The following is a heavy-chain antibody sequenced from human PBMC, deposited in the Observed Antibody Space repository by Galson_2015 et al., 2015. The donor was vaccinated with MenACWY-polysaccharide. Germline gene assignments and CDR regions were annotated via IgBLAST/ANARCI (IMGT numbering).Heavy chain of an antibody. CDR1: GFSFSDYY. J-gene: IGHJ4*02. D-gene: IGHD6-19*01. CDR3: ARGRRDTAVAAPAAVLLDY. CDR2: ISSSGRII. Sequence: SLRLSCAASGFSFSDYYMNWIRQAPGKGLEWVSHISSSGRIIYYADSVKGRFTISRDNAKNSLYLQMNSLRAEDTAVYYCARGRRDTAVAAPAAVLLDYWGQG. V-gene: IGHV3-11*01.